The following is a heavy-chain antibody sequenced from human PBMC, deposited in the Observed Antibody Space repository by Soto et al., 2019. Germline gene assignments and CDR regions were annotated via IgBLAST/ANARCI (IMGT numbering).Heavy chain of an antibody. J-gene: IGHJ4*02. Sequence: EVQLLESGGGLVQPGGSLRLSCAASGFTFDSYAMTWVRQAPGKGLEWVSTISGSGGITYYADSVKGRFTISRDNSKNTLFLQMNSLRGEDTALYYCARGDSDILPGFLPNWGQGTMVTISS. D-gene: IGHD3-9*01. V-gene: IGHV3-23*01. CDR3: ARGDSDILPGFLPN. CDR2: ISGSGGIT. CDR1: GFTFDSYA.